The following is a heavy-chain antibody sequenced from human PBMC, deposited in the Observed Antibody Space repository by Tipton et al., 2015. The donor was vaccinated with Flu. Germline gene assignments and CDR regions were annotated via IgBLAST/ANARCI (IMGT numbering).Heavy chain of an antibody. D-gene: IGHD3-10*01. Sequence: TLSLTCTVSGGSISSCYWSWIRQPAGKGLEWIGRIYTSGSTNYNPSLKSRVTMSVDTSKNQFSLKLSSVTAADTAVYYCARDILLLSCFDPWGQGTLVTVSS. CDR2: IYTSGST. CDR3: ARDILLLSCFDP. J-gene: IGHJ5*02. CDR1: GGSISSCY. V-gene: IGHV4-4*07.